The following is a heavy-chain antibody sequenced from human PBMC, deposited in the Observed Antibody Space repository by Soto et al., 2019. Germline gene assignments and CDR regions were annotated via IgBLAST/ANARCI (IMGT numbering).Heavy chain of an antibody. CDR3: ARASSGRIYFDY. D-gene: IGHD6-19*01. V-gene: IGHV3-66*01. J-gene: IGHJ4*02. Sequence: LRLSCAASGFTVSSNYMSWVRQAPGKGLEWVSVIYSGGNTYYADSVKDRFTISRDSSKNTLYLQMNSLRAEDTTVYYCARASSGRIYFDYWGQGTLVTVSS. CDR2: IYSGGNT. CDR1: GFTVSSNY.